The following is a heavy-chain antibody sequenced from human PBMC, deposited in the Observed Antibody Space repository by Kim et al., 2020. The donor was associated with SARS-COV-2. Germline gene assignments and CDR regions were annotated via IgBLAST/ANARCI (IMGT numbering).Heavy chain of an antibody. CDR1: GFTFNSYW. CDR3: ARDYNGDQY. V-gene: IGHV3-7*01. CDR2: INQDGSEE. J-gene: IGHJ4*02. D-gene: IGHD4-17*01. Sequence: GSLRISCAASGFTFNSYWMTWVRQAPGKGLEWVANINQDGSEEYYVDSVKGRFTISRDNAKDSLYLQMNNLGAEDTALYYCARDYNGDQYWGQGTLVTVSS.